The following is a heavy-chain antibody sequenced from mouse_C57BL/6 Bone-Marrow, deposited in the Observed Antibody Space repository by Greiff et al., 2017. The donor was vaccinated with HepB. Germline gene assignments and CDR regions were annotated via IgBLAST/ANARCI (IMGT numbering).Heavy chain of an antibody. CDR3: ENYGYYAMDY. CDR2: IYPRSGNT. V-gene: IGHV1-81*01. Sequence: QVQLKESGAELARPGASVKLSCKASGYTFTSYGISWVKQRTGQGLEWIGEIYPRSGNTYYNEKFKGKATLTADKSSSTAYMELRSLTSEDSAVYFCENYGYYAMDYWGQGTSVTVSS. CDR1: GYTFTSYG. D-gene: IGHD1-1*01. J-gene: IGHJ4*01.